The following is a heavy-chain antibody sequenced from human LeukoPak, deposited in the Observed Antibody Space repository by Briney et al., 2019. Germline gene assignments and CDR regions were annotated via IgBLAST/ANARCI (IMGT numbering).Heavy chain of an antibody. CDR1: GFTFSSYW. D-gene: IGHD2-15*01. J-gene: IGHJ6*04. V-gene: IGHV3-74*01. Sequence: PGGSLRLSCAASGFTFSSYWMHWVRQAPGKGLVWVSRINSDGSSTSYADSVKGRFTISRDNAKNTLYLQMNSLRAEDTAVYYCAREVGYCSGGSCPMDVXXXGTTVTVSS. CDR3: AREVGYCSGGSCPMDV. CDR2: INSDGSST.